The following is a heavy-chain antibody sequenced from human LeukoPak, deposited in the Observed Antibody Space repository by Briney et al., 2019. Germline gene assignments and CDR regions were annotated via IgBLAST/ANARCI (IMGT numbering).Heavy chain of an antibody. V-gene: IGHV1-2*02. D-gene: IGHD2-2*01. CDR1: GYTFTGYY. CDR3: ARVVGGDIVVVPARYWFDP. J-gene: IGHJ5*02. CDR2: INPNSGGT. Sequence: ASVKVSCKASGYTFTGYYMHWVRQAPGQGLEWMGWINPNSGGTNYAQKFQGRVTMTRDTSISTAYMELSSLRSEDTAVYYCARVVGGDIVVVPARYWFDPWGQGTLVTVSS.